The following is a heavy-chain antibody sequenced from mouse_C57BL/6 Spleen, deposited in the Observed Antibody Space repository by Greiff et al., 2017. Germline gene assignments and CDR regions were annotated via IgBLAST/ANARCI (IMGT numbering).Heavy chain of an antibody. V-gene: IGHV5-17*01. CDR3: GIYFDYDGAMDY. Sequence: EVKLMESGGGLVKPGGSLKLSCAASGFTFSDYGMHWVRQAPEKGLEWVAYISSGSSTIYYADIVKGRFTISRDNDKNTLFLQMTSLRSEDTAMYYCGIYFDYDGAMDYWGQGTSVTGSS. CDR2: ISSGSSTI. CDR1: GFTFSDYG. D-gene: IGHD2-4*01. J-gene: IGHJ4*01.